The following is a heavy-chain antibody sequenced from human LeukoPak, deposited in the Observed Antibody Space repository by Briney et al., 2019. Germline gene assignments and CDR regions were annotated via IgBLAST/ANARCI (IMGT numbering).Heavy chain of an antibody. V-gene: IGHV1-2*02. CDR2: VNSNSGGT. CDR3: VRDQDIGYCSSTDCSESFDY. Sequence: VASVKVSCKASGYTFTDYYIHWVRQVPGQGLEWMGWVNSNSGGTIYAQKFQGRVTMTRDTSISTAYMELSRLKSDDTAVYYCVRDQDIGYCSSTDCSESFDYWGQGTLVTVSS. D-gene: IGHD2-2*01. J-gene: IGHJ4*02. CDR1: GYTFTDYY.